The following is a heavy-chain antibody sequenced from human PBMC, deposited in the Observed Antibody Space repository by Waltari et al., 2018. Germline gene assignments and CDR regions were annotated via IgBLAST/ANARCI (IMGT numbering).Heavy chain of an antibody. D-gene: IGHD4-17*01. J-gene: IGHJ4*02. CDR1: GGSISSGSYY. CDR3: ARENKMTTVTTLDY. V-gene: IGHV4-61*02. Sequence: QVQLQESGPGLVKPSQTLSLTCTVSGGSISSGSYYWSWIRQPAGKGLAWIGRIYTSGSTNSNPSLKSRVTISVDTSKNQFSLKLSSVTAADTAVYYCARENKMTTVTTLDYWGQGTLVTVSS. CDR2: IYTSGST.